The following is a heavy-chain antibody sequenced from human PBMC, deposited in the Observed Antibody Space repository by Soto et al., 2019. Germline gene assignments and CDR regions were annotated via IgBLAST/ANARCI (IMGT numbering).Heavy chain of an antibody. CDR3: AKEYGNNSCYFDY. CDR2: ISYDGSNK. Sequence: GGSLSLSCAACGVTFSSYGMQWGRQAPGKGLEWVAVISYDGSNKYSADSVKGRFTISRDNSKTTLNLQMNSMRAEATAVYYCAKEYGNNSCYFDYWSQGTLVTVSS. J-gene: IGHJ4*02. D-gene: IGHD2-21*01. V-gene: IGHV3-30*18. CDR1: GVTFSSYG.